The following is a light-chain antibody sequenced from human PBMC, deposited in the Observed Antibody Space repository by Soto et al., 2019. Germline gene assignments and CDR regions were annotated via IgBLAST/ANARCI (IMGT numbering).Light chain of an antibody. CDR2: DAS. CDR1: QDISNY. J-gene: IGKJ3*01. Sequence: DIQMTQSPSSLSASVGDRVTITCQASQDISNYLNWYQQKPGKAPKLLIYDASNLETGFPSRFSGNESGTDFTFTISSLQPEAIATYYCQQYDNLPITFGPGTKVDIK. V-gene: IGKV1-33*01. CDR3: QQYDNLPIT.